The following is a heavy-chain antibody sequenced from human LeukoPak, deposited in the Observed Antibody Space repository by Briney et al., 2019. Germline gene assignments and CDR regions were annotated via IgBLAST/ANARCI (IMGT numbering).Heavy chain of an antibody. CDR1: GFTFSSYE. D-gene: IGHD6-13*01. J-gene: IGHJ4*01. CDR2: ISSSGTTI. CDR3: AIGLSEEQQPY. Sequence: PGRSLRLSCAASGFTFSSYEMNWVRQAPAKGLEWVSYISSSGTTIYYADSSRGGFTISRDNAKHSLYLQMNSQRSGDTAVYYFAIGLSEEQQPYWGQGTLVTVSS. V-gene: IGHV3-48*03.